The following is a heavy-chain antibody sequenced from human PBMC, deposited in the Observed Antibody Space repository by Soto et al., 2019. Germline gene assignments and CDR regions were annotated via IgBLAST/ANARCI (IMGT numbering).Heavy chain of an antibody. Sequence: QVQLVQSGAEVKKPGSSVKVSCKASGGTFSSYAISWVRQAPGQGLEWMGGIIPIFGTANYAQKFQGRVTITADESTSTAYMELSSLRSEDTAVYYCARPLGYCSSTSCRSYYYYGMDVWGQGTTVTVSS. CDR3: ARPLGYCSSTSCRSYYYYGMDV. V-gene: IGHV1-69*01. D-gene: IGHD2-2*01. CDR2: IIPIFGTA. J-gene: IGHJ6*02. CDR1: GGTFSSYA.